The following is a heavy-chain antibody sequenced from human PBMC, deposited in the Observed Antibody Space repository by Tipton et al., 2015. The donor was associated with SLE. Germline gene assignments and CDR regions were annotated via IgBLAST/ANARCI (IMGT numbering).Heavy chain of an antibody. J-gene: IGHJ4*02. CDR3: AKDRDSYGLDY. Sequence: SLRLSCAASGFTFSSYGMHWVRQAPGKGLEWVAVISYDGSNKYYADSVKGRFTISRDNSKNTLYLQMNSPRAEDTAVYYCAKDRDSYGLDYWGQGTLVTVSS. D-gene: IGHD5-18*01. V-gene: IGHV3-30*18. CDR2: ISYDGSNK. CDR1: GFTFSSYG.